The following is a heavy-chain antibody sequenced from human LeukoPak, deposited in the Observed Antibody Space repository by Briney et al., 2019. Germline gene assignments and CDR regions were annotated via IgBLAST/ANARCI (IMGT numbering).Heavy chain of an antibody. J-gene: IGHJ4*02. CDR3: ARTLGSTMVRGTKH. D-gene: IGHD3-10*01. Sequence: ASVKVSCKAFGYTFTGYWMHWVRQAPGQGPEWMGVISPSGGSTIYAQKFKGRVTLTRDTSISTAYMELSRLRSDDTAVYYCARTLGSTMVRGTKHWGQGTLVTVSS. CDR2: ISPSGGST. CDR1: GYTFTGYW. V-gene: IGHV1-46*01.